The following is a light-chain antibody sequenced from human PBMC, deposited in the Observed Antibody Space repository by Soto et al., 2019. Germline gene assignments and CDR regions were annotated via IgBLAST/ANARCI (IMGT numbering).Light chain of an antibody. CDR3: QQYNSFPWT. V-gene: IGKV1-5*01. J-gene: IGKJ1*01. CDR2: DAS. Sequence: DIQMTQSPSTLSASVADRVTITGRASPSISSWLAWYQQEPGKAPKLLIYDASSLKTGVPSRFSGSGSGAEFALTISSLQPDAFETYYCQQYNSFPWTFGQGPKVDIK. CDR1: PSISSW.